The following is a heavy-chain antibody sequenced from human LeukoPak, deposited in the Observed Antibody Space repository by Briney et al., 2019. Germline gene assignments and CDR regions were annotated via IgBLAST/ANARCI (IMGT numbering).Heavy chain of an antibody. Sequence: ASVKVSCKASGYTFTSYGISWVRQAPGQGLEWMGIINPSGGSTIYAQKFQGRVTMTRDTSTSTVYMELSSLRSEDTAVYYCASLPAGPGSISRRWAFDIWGQGTMVTVSS. CDR3: ASLPAGPGSISRRWAFDI. V-gene: IGHV1-46*01. CDR1: GYTFTSYG. J-gene: IGHJ3*02. D-gene: IGHD2-2*01. CDR2: INPSGGST.